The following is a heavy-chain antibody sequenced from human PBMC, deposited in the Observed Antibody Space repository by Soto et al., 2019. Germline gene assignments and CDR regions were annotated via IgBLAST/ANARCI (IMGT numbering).Heavy chain of an antibody. J-gene: IGHJ3*02. Sequence: QITLKESGPTLVKPTQTLTLTCTFSGFSLSTSGVGVGWIRQPPGKALEWLALIYWDDDKRYSPSLKSRLTITKATSKNQVVLTMTNMDPVDPATYYCAHRRYSDILPGSYDAFDIWGQGTMVTVSS. CDR1: GFSLSTSGVG. CDR3: AHRRYSDILPGSYDAFDI. V-gene: IGHV2-5*02. D-gene: IGHD3-9*01. CDR2: IYWDDDK.